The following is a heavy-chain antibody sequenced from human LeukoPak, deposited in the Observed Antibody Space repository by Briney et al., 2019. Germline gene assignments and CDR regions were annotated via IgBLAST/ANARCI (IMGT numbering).Heavy chain of an antibody. V-gene: IGHV4-4*07. CDR1: GGSISSYY. CDR2: IYTSGST. D-gene: IGHD3-22*01. J-gene: IGHJ4*02. Sequence: PSETLSLTCTVSGGSISSYYWSWIRQPAGKGLEWIGRIYTSGSTNYNPSLKSRVTISVDTSKNQFSLKLSSVTAADTAVYYCAREGLYYDSSGYYFDYWGQGTLVTVSS. CDR3: AREGLYYDSSGYYFDY.